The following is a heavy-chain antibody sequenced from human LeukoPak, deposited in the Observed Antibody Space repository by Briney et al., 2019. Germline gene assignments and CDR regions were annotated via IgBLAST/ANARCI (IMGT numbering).Heavy chain of an antibody. CDR2: ISGSGGST. D-gene: IGHD6-19*01. CDR3: AKDCKGPKGGWYYFDY. J-gene: IGHJ4*02. V-gene: IGHV3-23*01. Sequence: PGGSLRLSCAASGFTFSSYAMSWVRQAPGKGLEWVSAISGSGGSTYYADSVKGRFTISRDNSKNTLYLQMNSLRAEDTAVYYCAKDCKGPKGGWYYFDYWGQGTLVTVSS. CDR1: GFTFSSYA.